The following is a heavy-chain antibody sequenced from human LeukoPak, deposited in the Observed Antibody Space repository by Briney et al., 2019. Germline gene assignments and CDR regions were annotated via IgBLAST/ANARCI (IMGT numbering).Heavy chain of an antibody. CDR2: IYYSGST. CDR1: GGSFSGYS. D-gene: IGHD4-17*01. Sequence: SETLSLTCAVYGGSFSGYSWSWIRQPPGKGLEWIGYIYYSGSTFYNPSLQSRVTISVDTSKNQFSLKVSSVTAADTAVYFCARTKKLAYVDYENYFDYWGQGTLVTVSS. J-gene: IGHJ4*02. V-gene: IGHV4-30-4*07. CDR3: ARTKKLAYVDYENYFDY.